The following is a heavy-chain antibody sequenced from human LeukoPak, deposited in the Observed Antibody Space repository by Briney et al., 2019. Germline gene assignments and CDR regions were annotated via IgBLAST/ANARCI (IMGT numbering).Heavy chain of an antibody. J-gene: IGHJ6*02. Sequence: ASVKVSCKASGYTFTGYYMHWVRQAPGQGLEWMGWIDPNSGGTNYAQKFQGRVTMTRDTSISTAYMELSRLRSDDTAVYYCAGNKQLVYYYGMDVWGQGTTVTVSS. D-gene: IGHD6-6*01. CDR1: GYTFTGYY. CDR3: AGNKQLVYYYGMDV. V-gene: IGHV1-2*02. CDR2: IDPNSGGT.